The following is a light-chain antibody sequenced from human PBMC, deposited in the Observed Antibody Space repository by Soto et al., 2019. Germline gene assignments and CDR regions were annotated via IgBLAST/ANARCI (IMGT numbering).Light chain of an antibody. CDR3: QQYYSTPPIT. CDR2: WAS. CDR1: QSVLYSSNNKNY. V-gene: IGKV4-1*01. J-gene: IGKJ5*01. Sequence: DIVMTQSPDSLAVSLGERATINCKSSQSVLYSSNNKNYLAWYQQKPGQPPKLLIYWASTRESGVPDRFSGSGSGTDFTLTISSLQAEDVAAYYCQQYYSTPPITFGQGTRLEIK.